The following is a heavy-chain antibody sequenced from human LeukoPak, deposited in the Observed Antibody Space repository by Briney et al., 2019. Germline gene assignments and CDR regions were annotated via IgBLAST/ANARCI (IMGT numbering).Heavy chain of an antibody. CDR1: GFTFSSYS. J-gene: IGHJ6*02. CDR2: ISSSSSYI. V-gene: IGHV3-21*01. CDR3: ARRWYDFWSGEESNYYGMDV. Sequence: DPGGSLRLSCAASGFTFSSYSMNWVRQAPGKGLEWVSSISSSSSYIYYADSVKGRFTISRDNAKNSLYLQMNSLRAEDTAVYYCARRWYDFWSGEESNYYGMDVWGQGTTVTVSS. D-gene: IGHD3-3*01.